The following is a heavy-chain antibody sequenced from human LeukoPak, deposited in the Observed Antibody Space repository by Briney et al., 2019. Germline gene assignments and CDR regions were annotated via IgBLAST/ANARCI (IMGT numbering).Heavy chain of an antibody. J-gene: IGHJ4*02. CDR2: IHHSGDT. V-gene: IGHV4-38-2*02. Sequence: SETLSLTCTVSGYSITSIYYWGWIRQPPGKGLEWIGSIHHSGDTAYNPSLKSRVTISVDTSKSQFSLKLSSVTAADTAVYYCARSYASSGLDHWGRGTLVTVSS. CDR1: GYSITSIYY. D-gene: IGHD3-16*01. CDR3: ARSYASSGLDH.